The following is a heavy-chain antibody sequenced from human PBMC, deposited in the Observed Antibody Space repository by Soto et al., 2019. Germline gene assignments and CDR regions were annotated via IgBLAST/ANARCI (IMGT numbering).Heavy chain of an antibody. D-gene: IGHD2-2*01. V-gene: IGHV1-58*02. CDR1: GFTFTSSA. Sequence: SVKVSCKASGFTFTSSAMQWVRQARGQRLEWIGWIVVGSGNTNYAQKFQERVTITRDMSTSTAYMELSSLRAEDTAVYYCLHIVVVPSALAGGMDVWGQGTTVTVSS. CDR2: IVVGSGNT. J-gene: IGHJ6*02. CDR3: LHIVVVPSALAGGMDV.